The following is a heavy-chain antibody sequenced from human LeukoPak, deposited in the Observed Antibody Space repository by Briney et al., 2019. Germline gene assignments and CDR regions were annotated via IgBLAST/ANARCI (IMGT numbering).Heavy chain of an antibody. CDR1: GYTFTGYY. J-gene: IGHJ5*02. CDR2: INPNSGGT. CDR3: ARGGTTGTYNWFDP. V-gene: IGHV1-2*02. D-gene: IGHD1-1*01. Sequence: ASVKVSCKASGYTFTGYYMHWVRQAPGQGLEWMGWINPNSGGTNYAQKFQGRVTMTRDTSISTAYMEQSRLRSDDTAVYYCARGGTTGTYNWFDPWGQGTLVTVSS.